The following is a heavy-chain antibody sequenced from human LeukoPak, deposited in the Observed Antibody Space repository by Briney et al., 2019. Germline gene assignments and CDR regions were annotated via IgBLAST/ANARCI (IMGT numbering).Heavy chain of an antibody. CDR2: INPNSGGT. D-gene: IGHD3-10*01. CDR3: ARRLLWFGELSLDY. Sequence: GASVKVSCKASGYTFTGYYMHWVRQAPGQGREWMGWINPNSGGTNYAQKFQGRVTMTRDTSISTAYMELSRLRSDDTAVYYCARRLLWFGELSLDYWGQGTLVTVSS. J-gene: IGHJ4*02. CDR1: GYTFTGYY. V-gene: IGHV1-2*02.